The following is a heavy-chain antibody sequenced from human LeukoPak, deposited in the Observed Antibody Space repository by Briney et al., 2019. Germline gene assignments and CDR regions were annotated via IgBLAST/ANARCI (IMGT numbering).Heavy chain of an antibody. CDR2: IYYSGST. CDR1: GGSISSGDYY. V-gene: IGHV4-30-4*08. CDR3: ARDSTSTYCSGDCYSYNWFDP. D-gene: IGHD2-21*01. Sequence: SETLSLTCTVSGGSISSGDYYWSCILQPPGKGLECIGYIYYSGSTYYNPSLKSRVTISVDTSKNQFSLKLSSVTAADTAVYYCARDSTSTYCSGDCYSYNWFDPWGQGTLVTVSS. J-gene: IGHJ5*02.